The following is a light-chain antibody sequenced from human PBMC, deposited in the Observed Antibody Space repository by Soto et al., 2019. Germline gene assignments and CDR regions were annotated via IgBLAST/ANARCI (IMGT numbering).Light chain of an antibody. CDR1: QSVSSNY. Sequence: IVMTQSPESLALSLCERATLSCRASQSVSSNYLAWYQQKPGQAPRLLIYGASSRATGIPDRFSGSVSGTDCTLTISRLETEDVAVYYCQQYGSSMWTFGQGTKVDIK. V-gene: IGKV3-20*01. J-gene: IGKJ1*01. CDR3: QQYGSSMWT. CDR2: GAS.